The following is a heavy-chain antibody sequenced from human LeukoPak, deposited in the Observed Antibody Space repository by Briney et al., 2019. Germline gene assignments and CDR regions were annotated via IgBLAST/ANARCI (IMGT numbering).Heavy chain of an antibody. Sequence: GGSLRLSCAASGFTVSDTYMGWVRQAPGRGLEWVSIIYRGGNTNYADSVKGRFIISRDDSTNTLYLQMNGLRAEDTAVYYCARVVSDSSGWYHFDYWGQETLVTVSS. CDR3: ARVVSDSSGWYHFDY. J-gene: IGHJ4*02. D-gene: IGHD6-19*01. CDR2: IYRGGNT. CDR1: GFTVSDTY. V-gene: IGHV3-53*01.